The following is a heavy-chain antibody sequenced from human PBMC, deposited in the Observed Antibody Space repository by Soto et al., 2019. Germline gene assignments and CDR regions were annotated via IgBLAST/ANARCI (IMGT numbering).Heavy chain of an antibody. CDR2: IIPILGIA. CDR1: GGTFSSYT. V-gene: IGHV1-69*02. J-gene: IGHJ6*04. Sequence: SVKVSCKASGGTFSSYTISWVRQVPGQGLEWMGRIIPILGIANYAQKFQGRVTITADKSTSTAYMELSSLRSEDTAVYYCARDDVLCDGGRCYGVPLDVWGKGTTVTVSS. CDR3: ARDDVLCDGGRCYGVPLDV. D-gene: IGHD2-15*01.